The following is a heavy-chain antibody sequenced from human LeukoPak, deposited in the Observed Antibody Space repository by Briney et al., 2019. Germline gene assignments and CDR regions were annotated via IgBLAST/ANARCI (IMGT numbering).Heavy chain of an antibody. CDR1: GFTFSSFW. V-gene: IGHV3-53*01. CDR3: ARDRTVPWGYYFDY. J-gene: IGHJ4*02. D-gene: IGHD4-17*01. CDR2: IYGGGST. Sequence: GGSLRLSCAASGFTFSSFWMHWVRQAPGKGLVGVSVIYGGGSTFYADSVKGRSTISRDNSQNTTYLQMNGLRAEDTAVYYCARDRTVPWGYYFDYWGQGTLVTVSS.